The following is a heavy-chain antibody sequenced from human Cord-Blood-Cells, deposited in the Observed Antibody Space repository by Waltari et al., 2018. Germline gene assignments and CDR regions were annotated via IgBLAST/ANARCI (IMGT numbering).Heavy chain of an antibody. CDR3: ARGADGDLDRYWYFDL. CDR2: IYHSVGT. V-gene: IGHV4-30-2*01. J-gene: IGHJ2*01. CDR1: GGSISSGGYS. Sequence: QLQLQESGSGLVKPSQTLSLTCAVSGGSISSGGYSWSWIRQPPGKGLEWIGYIYHSVGTYYNPSLKRRVTISVDRSKNQFSLKLSSVTAAHTAVYYCARGADGDLDRYWYFDLWGRGTLVTVSS. D-gene: IGHD4-17*01.